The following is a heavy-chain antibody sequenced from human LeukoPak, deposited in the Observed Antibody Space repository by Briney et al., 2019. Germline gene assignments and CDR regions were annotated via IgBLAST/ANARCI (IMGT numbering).Heavy chain of an antibody. CDR3: ARYGETYFDY. D-gene: IGHD4-17*01. Sequence: PSETLSLTCTVSGGSISSYYWSWLRQPPGKGLEWIGYIYYSGSTNYNPSLKSRVTISVDTSKNQFSLKLSSVTAADTAVYYCARYGETYFDYWGQGTLVSVSS. CDR2: IYYSGST. J-gene: IGHJ4*02. V-gene: IGHV4-59*08. CDR1: GGSISSYY.